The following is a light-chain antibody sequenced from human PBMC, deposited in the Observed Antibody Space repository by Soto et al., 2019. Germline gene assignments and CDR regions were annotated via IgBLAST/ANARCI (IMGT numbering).Light chain of an antibody. J-gene: IGKJ1*01. CDR1: HSISSW. V-gene: IGKV1-5*01. CDR2: DAA. CDR3: QQYNNYWT. Sequence: DIHLTQSASTLSSSLGARVTIPFRASHSISSWLAWYQQKPGNAPRLLIYDAARVESGVASRVSGSGSATEFTLIISSLQPDDFATYYGQQYNNYWTFGQGTKVDIK.